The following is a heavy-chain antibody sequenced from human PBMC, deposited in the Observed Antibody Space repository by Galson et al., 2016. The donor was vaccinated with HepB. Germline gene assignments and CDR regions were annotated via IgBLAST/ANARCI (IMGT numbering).Heavy chain of an antibody. J-gene: IGHJ4*02. V-gene: IGHV3-48*02. CDR1: GFTFSIYS. D-gene: IGHD3-9*01. CDR3: ANDWYGYMAY. CDR2: ITSSSSVT. Sequence: SLRLSCADSGFTFSIYSMNWVCQAPGKGLEWISHITSSSSVTYYADSVKGRFTISRDNAKKSLYLQMNSLRDEDTAVYYCANDWYGYMAYWGQGTLVTVSS.